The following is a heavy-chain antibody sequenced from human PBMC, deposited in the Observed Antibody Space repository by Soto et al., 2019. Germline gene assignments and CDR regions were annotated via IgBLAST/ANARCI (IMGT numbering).Heavy chain of an antibody. CDR1: GGSFSGYY. J-gene: IGHJ6*02. D-gene: IGHD3-3*01. CDR3: SRNWGHVLRFLEWSTPVYGMDV. Sequence: SETLSLTCAVYGGSFSGYYWSWIRQPPGKGLEWIGEINHSGSTNYNPSLKSRVTISVDTSKNQFSLKLSSVTAADTAVYYCSRNWGHVLRFLEWSTPVYGMDVWGQGTTVTVSS. CDR2: INHSGST. V-gene: IGHV4-34*01.